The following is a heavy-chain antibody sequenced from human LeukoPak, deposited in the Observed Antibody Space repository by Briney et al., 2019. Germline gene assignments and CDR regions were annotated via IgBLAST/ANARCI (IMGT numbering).Heavy chain of an antibody. CDR2: IYYSGGT. J-gene: IGHJ5*02. D-gene: IGHD3-10*01. CDR3: ARDFRRFATYGSGSYYKVGWFDP. CDR1: GGSLSSGGYY. V-gene: IGHV4-31*03. Sequence: KPSQTLSLTCTVSGGSLSSGGYYWNWIRQHPGKGLEWIGYIYYSGGTFYNPSLKSRVTISVDTSKNQFSLNLSSVTAADTAVYYCARDFRRFATYGSGSYYKVGWFDPWGQGTLVTVSS.